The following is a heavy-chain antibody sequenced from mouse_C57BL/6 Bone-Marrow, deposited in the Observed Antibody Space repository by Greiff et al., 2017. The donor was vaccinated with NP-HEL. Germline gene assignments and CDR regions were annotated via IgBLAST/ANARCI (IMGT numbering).Heavy chain of an antibody. CDR3: ARGDYDAYAMDY. CDR1: GFTFSSYA. V-gene: IGHV5-4*01. D-gene: IGHD2-4*01. CDR2: ISDGGSYT. Sequence: EVQGVESGGGLVKPGGSLKLSCAASGFTFSSYAMSWVRQTPEKRLEWVATISDGGSYTYYPDNVKGRFTSSRDNAKNNLYLQMSHLKSEDTAMYYCARGDYDAYAMDYWGQGTSVTVSS. J-gene: IGHJ4*01.